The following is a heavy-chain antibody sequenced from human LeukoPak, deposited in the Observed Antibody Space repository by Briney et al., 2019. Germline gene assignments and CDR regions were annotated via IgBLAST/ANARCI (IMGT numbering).Heavy chain of an antibody. J-gene: IGHJ4*02. Sequence: SETLSLTCTVSGGSISSYYWSWIWQPPGKGLEWIGYIYHSGSTYYNPSLKSRVTISVDRSKNQFSLKLSSVTAADTAVYYCARGGGDYDILTGFDYWGQGTLVTVSS. CDR2: IYHSGST. CDR1: GGSISSYY. V-gene: IGHV4-59*12. CDR3: ARGGGDYDILTGFDY. D-gene: IGHD3-9*01.